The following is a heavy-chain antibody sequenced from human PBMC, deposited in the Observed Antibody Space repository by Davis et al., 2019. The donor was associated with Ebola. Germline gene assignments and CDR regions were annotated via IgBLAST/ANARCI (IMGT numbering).Heavy chain of an antibody. J-gene: IGHJ6*02. D-gene: IGHD2-15*01. V-gene: IGHV1-18*04. CDR1: GYTFTSYG. CDR3: ARDVVVVVAATYYYYGMDV. CDR2: ISAYNGNT. Sequence: ASVKVSCKASGYTFTSYGISWVRQAPGQGLEWMGWISAYNGNTNYAQKLQGRVTMTTDTSTSTAYMELSRLRSDDTAVYYCARDVVVVVAATYYYYGMDVWGQGTTVTVSS.